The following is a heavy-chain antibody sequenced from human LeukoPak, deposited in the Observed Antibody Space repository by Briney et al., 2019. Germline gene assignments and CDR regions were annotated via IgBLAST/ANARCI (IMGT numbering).Heavy chain of an antibody. CDR2: ISAYNGNT. V-gene: IGHV1-18*01. CDR3: ARSIAARPFDY. J-gene: IGHJ4*02. D-gene: IGHD6-6*01. Sequence: ASVKVSCKASGYTFTSYGISWVRQAPGQGLEWMGWISAYNGNTNYAQKLQGRVTMTTDTSTSTAYMELSSLRSEDTAVYYCARSIAARPFDYWGQGTLVTVSS. CDR1: GYTFTSYG.